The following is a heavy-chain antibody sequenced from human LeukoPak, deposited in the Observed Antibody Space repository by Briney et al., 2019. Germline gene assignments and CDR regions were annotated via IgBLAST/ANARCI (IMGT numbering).Heavy chain of an antibody. J-gene: IGHJ4*02. Sequence: QAGGSLRLSGVVSGFTFNIYSMNWVRQAPGKGLEWVSHISGSTSITYYADSVKGRFTISRDNAKNSLFLQMNSLRDEDTAVYYCARYKYPQIDYWGQGTLVTVSS. CDR2: ISGSTSIT. V-gene: IGHV3-48*02. CDR3: ARYKYPQIDY. CDR1: GFTFNIYS. D-gene: IGHD1-1*01.